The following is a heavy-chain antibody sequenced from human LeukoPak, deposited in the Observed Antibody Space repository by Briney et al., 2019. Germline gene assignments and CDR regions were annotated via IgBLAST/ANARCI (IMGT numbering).Heavy chain of an antibody. CDR2: INAGNGNT. V-gene: IGHV1-3*01. D-gene: IGHD6-13*01. J-gene: IGHJ4*02. CDR1: GYSFTSYA. CDR3: AGGRVGYSSSWSPFDY. Sequence: ASVKVSCKAPGYSFTSYAMHWVRQAPGQRLEWMGWINAGNGNTKYSQKFQGRVTITRDTSASTAYMELSSLRSEDTAVYYCAGGRVGYSSSWSPFDYWGQGTLVTVSS.